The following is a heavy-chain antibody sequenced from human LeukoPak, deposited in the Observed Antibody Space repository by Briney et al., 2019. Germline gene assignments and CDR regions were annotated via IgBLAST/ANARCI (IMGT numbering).Heavy chain of an antibody. CDR1: GYTFTSYD. D-gene: IGHD6-13*01. CDR2: MNPNSGNT. J-gene: IGHJ5*02. CDR3: ASVRIATANWFDP. Sequence: GASVKVSCKASGYTFTSYDINWVRQATGQGLEWMGWMNPNSGNTGYAQKFQGRVTMTRNTSISTAYMELSSLRSEDTAVYYCASVRIATANWFDPWGQGTLVTVSS. V-gene: IGHV1-8*01.